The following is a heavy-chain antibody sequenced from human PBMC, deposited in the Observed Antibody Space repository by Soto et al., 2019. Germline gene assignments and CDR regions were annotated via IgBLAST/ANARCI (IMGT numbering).Heavy chain of an antibody. V-gene: IGHV1-69*13. J-gene: IGHJ6*02. D-gene: IGHD2-8*01. CDR1: GGTFSSYA. Sequence: SVKVSCKASGGTFSSYAISWVRQAPGQGLEWMGGIIPIFGTANYAQKFQGRVTITADESTSTAYMEPSSLRSEDTAVYYCARERGHCTNGVCSPDYYSGMDVWGQGTTVTVSS. CDR3: ARERGHCTNGVCSPDYYSGMDV. CDR2: IIPIFGTA.